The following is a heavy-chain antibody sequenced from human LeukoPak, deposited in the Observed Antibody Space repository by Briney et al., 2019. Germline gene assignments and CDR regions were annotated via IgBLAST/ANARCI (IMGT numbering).Heavy chain of an antibody. CDR3: ASTDTSGGAFDI. J-gene: IGHJ3*02. CDR2: IYGGGST. D-gene: IGHD3-22*01. V-gene: IGHV4-61*02. CDR1: GGSISSGDYY. Sequence: SQTLSLTCTVSGGSISSGDYYWNWIRQPAGTGLEWLGRIYGGGSTNYNPSLKSRVTMSIDTAKNQYSLKLSSVTAADTALYYCASTDTSGGAFDIWGQGTRVTVSS.